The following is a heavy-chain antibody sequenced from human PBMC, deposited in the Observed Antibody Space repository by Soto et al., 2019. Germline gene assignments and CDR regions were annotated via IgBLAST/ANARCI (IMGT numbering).Heavy chain of an antibody. V-gene: IGHV4-31*03. CDR3: ARGGSGYSCGYDGAHYYYYGMDV. CDR2: IYYSGST. D-gene: IGHD5-18*01. CDR1: GGSISSGGYY. Sequence: SETLSLTCTVSGGSISSGGYYWSWIRQHPGKGLEWIGYIYYSGSTYYNPSPKSRVTTSVDTSKNQFSLNLSSVTAADTAVYYCARGGSGYSCGYDGAHYYYYGMDVWGRGTTVTV. J-gene: IGHJ6*02.